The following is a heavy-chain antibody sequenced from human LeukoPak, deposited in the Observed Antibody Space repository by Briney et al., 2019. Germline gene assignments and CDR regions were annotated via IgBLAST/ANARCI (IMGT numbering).Heavy chain of an antibody. J-gene: IGHJ4*02. CDR1: GGSISSGDYY. V-gene: IGHV4-30-4*08. CDR3: ARESGGPPATYGSGSYPDH. Sequence: PSQTLSLTCTVSGGSISSGDYYWSWIRQPPGKGLEWIGYIYYSGSTYYNPSLKSRVTISVDTSKNQFSLKLSSVTAADTAVYYCARESGGPPATYGSGSYPDHWGQGTLVTVSS. D-gene: IGHD3-10*01. CDR2: IYYSGST.